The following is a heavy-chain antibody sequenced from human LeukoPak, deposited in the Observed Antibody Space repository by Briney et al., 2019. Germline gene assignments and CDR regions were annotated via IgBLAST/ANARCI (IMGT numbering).Heavy chain of an antibody. CDR2: IYYSGST. Sequence: SETLSLTCAVSGYSISSSNWWGWIRQPPGKGLEWIGYIYYSGSTYYNPSLKSRVTMSVDTSKNQFSLKLSSVTAVDTVVYYCARSDPTGIAVAGSYFDYWGQGTLVTVSS. V-gene: IGHV4-28*01. D-gene: IGHD6-19*01. CDR1: GYSISSSNW. J-gene: IGHJ4*02. CDR3: ARSDPTGIAVAGSYFDY.